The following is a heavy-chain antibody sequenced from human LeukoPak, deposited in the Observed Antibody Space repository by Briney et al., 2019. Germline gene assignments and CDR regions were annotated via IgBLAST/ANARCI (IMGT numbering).Heavy chain of an antibody. CDR2: INLHTGGA. V-gene: IGHV1-2*04. CDR3: ARDFLGRTNGGSNYFGMDV. J-gene: IGHJ6*02. Sequence: ASVKVSCKSSGYTFTDYFLHWVRQAPGQGLEWMGCINLHTGGAHHAQKFQDWVSLTRDTSIDTAFMELSSLRSDATAIYYCARDFLGRTNGGSNYFGMDVWGQGTTVTVSS. CDR1: GYTFTDYF. D-gene: IGHD2-8*01.